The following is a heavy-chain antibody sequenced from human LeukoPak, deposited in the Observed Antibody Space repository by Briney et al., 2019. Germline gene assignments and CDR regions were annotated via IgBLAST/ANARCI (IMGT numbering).Heavy chain of an antibody. CDR3: ARARLSASLYYFDY. Sequence: ASVKVSCKASGGTFISYAISWVRQAPGQGLEWMGWINAGNGNTKYSQKFQGRVTITRDTSASTAYMELSSLRSEDTAVYYCARARLSASLYYFDYWGQGTLVTVSS. D-gene: IGHD3-16*02. CDR1: GGTFISYA. J-gene: IGHJ4*02. V-gene: IGHV1-3*01. CDR2: INAGNGNT.